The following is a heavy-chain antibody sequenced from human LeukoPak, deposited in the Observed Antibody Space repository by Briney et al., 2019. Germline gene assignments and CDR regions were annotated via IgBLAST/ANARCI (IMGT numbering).Heavy chain of an antibody. Sequence: GGSLRLSCAASGFTFSSYAMSWVRQAPGKGLEWVSSASGSGGSTYYADSVKGRFTISRDNSKNTLYLQMNSLRAEDTAVYYCAKDLGSVVTRPSLDYWGQGTLVTVSS. CDR2: ASGSGGST. D-gene: IGHD4-23*01. CDR3: AKDLGSVVTRPSLDY. CDR1: GFTFSSYA. J-gene: IGHJ4*02. V-gene: IGHV3-23*01.